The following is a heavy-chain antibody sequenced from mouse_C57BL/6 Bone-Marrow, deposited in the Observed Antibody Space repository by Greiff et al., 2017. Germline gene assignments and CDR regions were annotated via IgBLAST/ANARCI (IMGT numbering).Heavy chain of an antibody. Sequence: QVQLQQSGAELVRPGTSVKMSCKASGYTFTNFWIGWAKQRPGHGLEWIGDIYPGGGCTNYNEKFKGKATLTADKSSSTAYMQFSSLTSEDSAIXYCARSDRRGYGDVWGTGTTVTVSA. CDR2: IYPGGGCT. CDR1: GYTFTNFW. CDR3: ARSDRRGYGDV. V-gene: IGHV1-63*01. J-gene: IGHJ1*03.